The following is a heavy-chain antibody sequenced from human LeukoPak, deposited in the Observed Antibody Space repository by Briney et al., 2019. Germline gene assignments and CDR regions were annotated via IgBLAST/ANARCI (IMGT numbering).Heavy chain of an antibody. CDR2: IYYSGST. V-gene: IGHV4-59*12. D-gene: IGHD3-10*01. CDR1: GGSISSYH. CDR3: AREAQGDKPYYYYGMDV. Sequence: SETLSLTCTVSGGSISSYHWSWIRQPPGKGLEWIGYIYYSGSTNYNPSLKSRVTISVDTSKNQFSLKLSSVTAADTAVYYCAREAQGDKPYYYYGMDVWGQGTTVTVSS. J-gene: IGHJ6*02.